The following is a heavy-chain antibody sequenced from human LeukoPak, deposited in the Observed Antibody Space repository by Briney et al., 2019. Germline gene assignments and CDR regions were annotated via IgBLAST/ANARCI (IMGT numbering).Heavy chain of an antibody. J-gene: IGHJ4*02. D-gene: IGHD4-17*01. CDR3: ARKGRIYGDYDY. Sequence: ASVKVSCKASGYTFTDYYMHWVRQVPGQGLEWMGWIDPNSGGTKCAQKFQGRVTVTRDTSISTVYMEMMRLRSDDTAVYYCARKGRIYGDYDYWGRGTLVTVSS. CDR1: GYTFTDYY. CDR2: IDPNSGGT. V-gene: IGHV1-2*02.